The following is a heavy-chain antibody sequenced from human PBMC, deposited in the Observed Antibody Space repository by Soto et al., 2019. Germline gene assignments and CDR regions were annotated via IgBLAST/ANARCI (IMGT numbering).Heavy chain of an antibody. J-gene: IGHJ4*01. D-gene: IGHD3-16*02. CDR2: ISGIGGGGST. V-gene: IGHV3-23*01. CDR1: GFTFSSHL. CDR3: AQTWGSYREVFDD. Sequence: PGGSLRLSCAASGFTFSSHLMHWVRQAPGQGLEWVSGISGIGGGGSTFYTDSVKGRFTISRDNSKNTLYLQMSSLRVEDTAIYYCAQTWGSYREVFDDWGHVPLVTVSS.